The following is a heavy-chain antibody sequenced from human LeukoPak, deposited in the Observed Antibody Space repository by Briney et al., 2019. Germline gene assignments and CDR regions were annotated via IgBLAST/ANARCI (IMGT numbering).Heavy chain of an antibody. J-gene: IGHJ6*02. Sequence: GASVKVSCKASGYTFTSYAMHWVRQAPGQRLEWMGWINAGNGNTKYSQKFQGRVTITRDTSVSTAYMELSSLRSEDTAVYYCARDQKLYDFWSGYYTYYYYGMDVWGQGTTVTVSS. CDR1: GYTFTSYA. CDR2: INAGNGNT. D-gene: IGHD3-3*01. CDR3: ARDQKLYDFWSGYYTYYYYGMDV. V-gene: IGHV1-3*01.